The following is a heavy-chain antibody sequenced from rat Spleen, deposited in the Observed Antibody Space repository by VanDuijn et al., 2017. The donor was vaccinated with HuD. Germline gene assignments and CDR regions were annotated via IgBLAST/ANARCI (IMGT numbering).Heavy chain of an antibody. J-gene: IGHJ4*01. CDR1: GFTFSDYN. Sequence: EVQLVESGGDLVQPGRSLKLSCSASGFTFSDYNMAWVRQAPKKGLEWVATISYDGSSTYYRDSVKGRFTISRDNAKSTLYLQMDSLGSEDTATYFFARHKSGYGVMDAWGQGASVTVSS. V-gene: IGHV5-7*01. CDR2: ISYDGSST. D-gene: IGHD4-3*01. CDR3: ARHKSGYGVMDA.